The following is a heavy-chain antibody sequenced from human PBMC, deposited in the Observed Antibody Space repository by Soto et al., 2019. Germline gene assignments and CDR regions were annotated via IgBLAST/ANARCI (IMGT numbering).Heavy chain of an antibody. V-gene: IGHV3-30*03. D-gene: IGHD5-12*01. Sequence: QVQLVESGGGVVQPGRSLRLSCAASGFTFSSYGMHWVRQAPGKGLEWVAVISYDGSNKYYADSVKGRFTISRDNSKNTLYLQMNSLRAEDTAVYYCRVAPPKNNNYYYYGMDVWGQGTTVTVSS. CDR1: GFTFSSYG. CDR2: ISYDGSNK. J-gene: IGHJ6*02. CDR3: RVAPPKNNNYYYYGMDV.